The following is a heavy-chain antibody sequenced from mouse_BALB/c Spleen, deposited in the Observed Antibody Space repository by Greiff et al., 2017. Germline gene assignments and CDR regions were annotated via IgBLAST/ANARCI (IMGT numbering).Heavy chain of an antibody. CDR2: IDPANGNT. CDR3: ASAYRYLAY. CDR1: GFNIKDTY. V-gene: IGHV14-3*02. D-gene: IGHD2-14*01. J-gene: IGHJ3*01. Sequence: EVKLQESGAELVKPGASVKLSCTASGFNIKDTYMHWVKQRPEQGLEWIGRIDPANGNTKYDPKFQGKATITADTSSNTAYLQLSSLTSEDTAVYYCASAYRYLAYWGQGTLVTVSA.